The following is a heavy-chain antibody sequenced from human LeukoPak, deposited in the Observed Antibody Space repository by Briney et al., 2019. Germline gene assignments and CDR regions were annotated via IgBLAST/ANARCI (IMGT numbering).Heavy chain of an antibody. D-gene: IGHD3-10*01. J-gene: IGHJ4*02. CDR2: ISRSGDDI. CDR1: GHTFSDYS. Sequence: GGSLRLSCAASGHTFSDYSMNWVRQGPGKGLDWVSIISRSGDDIHYADSIEGRFTISRDNAKNSLYLQMDSLRAEDTAVYYCAMSFGSGTYGFLDYWGRGTLVTVSS. V-gene: IGHV3-21*01. CDR3: AMSFGSGTYGFLDY.